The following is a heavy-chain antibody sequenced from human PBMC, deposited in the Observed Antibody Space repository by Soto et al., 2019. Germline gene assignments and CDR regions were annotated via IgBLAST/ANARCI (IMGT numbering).Heavy chain of an antibody. CDR1: GGTFGSDP. CDR2: IAPIFGTT. D-gene: IGHD6-19*01. J-gene: IGHJ6*02. CDR3: ARDPGSSGTNYYYYGMDV. Sequence: SVKVSCKASGGTFGSDPISWVRQAPGQGLEWMGGIAPIFGTTNFAQKFQGRVTMTRNTSISTAYMELSSLRSEDTAVYYCARDPGSSGTNYYYYGMDVWGQGTTVTVS. V-gene: IGHV1-69*05.